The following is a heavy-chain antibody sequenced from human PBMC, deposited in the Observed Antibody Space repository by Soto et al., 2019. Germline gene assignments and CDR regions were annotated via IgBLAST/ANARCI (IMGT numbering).Heavy chain of an antibody. J-gene: IGHJ6*02. CDR2: VSPPFRTS. CDR1: GVSFNNNG. CDR3: ARVLYYGAESYAAYGMDA. Sequence: QVQLVQSGAEVKKPGSSVKVSCKTSGVSFNNNGIGWVRQAPGHGLEWMGGVSPPFRTSNYARKFQGRISITADASPGTVNMELSSLTSEDTAQYYSARVLYYGAESYAAYGMDAWGLGTTVTVSS. D-gene: IGHD3-10*01. V-gene: IGHV1-69*01.